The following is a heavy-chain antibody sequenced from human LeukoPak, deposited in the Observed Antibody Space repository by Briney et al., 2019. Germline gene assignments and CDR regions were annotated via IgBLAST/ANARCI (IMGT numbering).Heavy chain of an antibody. CDR3: ARAYSRSYSHFDD. V-gene: IGHV4-4*09. D-gene: IGHD1-26*01. Sequence: KPSETLSLTCTVSGVSISGYYWSWIRQPPGKGLEWIGYIYTSGSTNYNPSLKSRVTISVDTSKNQFSLRLSSVTAADTAMYFCARAYSRSYSHFDDWGQGTLVIVSS. CDR2: IYTSGST. J-gene: IGHJ4*02. CDR1: GVSISGYY.